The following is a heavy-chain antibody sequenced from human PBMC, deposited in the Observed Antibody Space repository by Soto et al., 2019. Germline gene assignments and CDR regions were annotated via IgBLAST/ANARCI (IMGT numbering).Heavy chain of an antibody. V-gene: IGHV3-23*01. Sequence: EVQRLESGGGLVQRGGSLRLSCAASGFPFSSYVMSWVRQAPGKGLEWVSGISGGGSNTFYADSVKGRFTISRDNSKNTLLLQMNSLGAEDTAVYYCAKDRQYPRDYFHYWGQGTLVTVSS. D-gene: IGHD4-4*01. CDR3: AKDRQYPRDYFHY. J-gene: IGHJ4*02. CDR1: GFPFSSYV. CDR2: ISGGGSNT.